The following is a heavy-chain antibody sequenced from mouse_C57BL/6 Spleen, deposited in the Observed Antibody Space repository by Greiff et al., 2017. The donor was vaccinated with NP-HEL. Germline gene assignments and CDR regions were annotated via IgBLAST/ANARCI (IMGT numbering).Heavy chain of an antibody. J-gene: IGHJ2*01. CDR1: GYTFTSYW. V-gene: IGHV1-69*01. D-gene: IGHD1-1*01. CDR2: IDPSDSYT. CDR3: ASWSTVVAKAGFDY. Sequence: QVQLQQPGAELVMPGASVKLSCKASGYTFTSYWMHWVKQRPGQGLEWIGEIDPSDSYTNYNQKFKGKSTLTVDKSSSTAYMKLSSLTSEDSAVYYCASWSTVVAKAGFDYWGQGTTLTVSS.